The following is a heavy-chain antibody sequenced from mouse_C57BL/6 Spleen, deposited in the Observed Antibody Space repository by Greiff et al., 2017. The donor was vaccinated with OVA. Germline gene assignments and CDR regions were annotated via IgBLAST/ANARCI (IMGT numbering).Heavy chain of an antibody. CDR3: ARGRAITTVVERGFDY. V-gene: IGHV1-18*01. J-gene: IGHJ2*01. CDR2: INPNNGGT. CDR1: GYTFTDYN. D-gene: IGHD1-1*01. Sequence: EVQLQESGPELVKPGASVKIPCKASGYTFTDYNMDWVKQSHGKSLEWIGDINPNNGGTIYNQKFKGKATLTVDKSSSTAYMELRSLTSEDTAVYYCARGRAITTVVERGFDYWGQGTTLTVSS.